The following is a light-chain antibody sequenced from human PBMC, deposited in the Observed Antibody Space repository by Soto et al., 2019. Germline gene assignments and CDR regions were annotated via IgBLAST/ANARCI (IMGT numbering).Light chain of an antibody. J-gene: IGKJ1*01. CDR3: QQYDTWPT. CDR2: AAS. V-gene: IGKV3-15*01. CDR1: QGVSSN. Sequence: EIVMTQSPATLSVSPGERATLSCRASQGVSSNLAWYQQKPGQAPRLLMSAASTRASDVPARFSGSGSGTDFTLTISSLQSEDFALYYCQQYDTWPTFGQGNKVEIK.